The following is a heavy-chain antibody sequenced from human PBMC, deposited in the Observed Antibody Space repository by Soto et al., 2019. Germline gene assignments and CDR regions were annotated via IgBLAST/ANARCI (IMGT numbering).Heavy chain of an antibody. CDR1: GYTFTSYA. CDR2: INAGNGNT. V-gene: IGHV1-3*01. D-gene: IGHD6-19*01. J-gene: IGHJ4*02. CDR3: ARDGRWLATAY. Sequence: ASVKVSCKASGYTFTSYAMHWVRQAPGQSLEWRGWINAGNGNTKYSQKFQGRVTITRDTSASTAYMELSSLRSEDTAVYYCARDGRWLATAYWGQGTMVTVSS.